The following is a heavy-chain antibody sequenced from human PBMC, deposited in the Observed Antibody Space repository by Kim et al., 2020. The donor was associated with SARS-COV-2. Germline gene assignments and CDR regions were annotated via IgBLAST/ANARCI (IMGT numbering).Heavy chain of an antibody. CDR1: GFTFSSYS. CDR2: ISSSSSYI. D-gene: IGHD6-6*01. V-gene: IGHV3-21*01. Sequence: GGSLRLSCAASGFTFSSYSMNWVRQAPGKGLEWVSSISSSSSYIYYADSVKGRFTISRDNAKNSLYLQMNSLRAEDTAVYYCASGLVPIAARSVKDYWGQGTLVTVSS. J-gene: IGHJ4*02. CDR3: ASGLVPIAARSVKDY.